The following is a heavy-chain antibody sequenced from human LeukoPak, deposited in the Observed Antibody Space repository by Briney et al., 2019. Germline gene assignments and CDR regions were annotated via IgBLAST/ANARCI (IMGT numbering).Heavy chain of an antibody. CDR3: TRKGTVTTPFDY. V-gene: IGHV6-1*01. J-gene: IGHJ4*02. CDR2: TFYRSKWFT. Sequence: SQTLSLTCAISGDSVSSNSAAWNWVRQSPSRGLEWLGRTFYRSKWFTDYAVSVKSRITINADTSMNQFSLQLNSVTPEDTAVYYCTRKGTVTTPFDYWGQGILVTVSS. CDR1: GDSVSSNSAA. D-gene: IGHD4-11*01.